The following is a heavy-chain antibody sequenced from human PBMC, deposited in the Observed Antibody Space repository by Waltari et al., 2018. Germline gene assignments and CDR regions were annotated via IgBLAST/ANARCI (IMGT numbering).Heavy chain of an antibody. CDR2: IYYSGST. D-gene: IGHD1-1*01. J-gene: IGHJ4*02. CDR3: ARDAFSRPGTTRPFDY. Sequence: QLQLQESGPGLVKPSETLSLTCTVSGGSISSRSYYWGWIRQPPGKGLEWIGSIYYSGSTYYNPSLKSRVTISVDTSKNQFSLKLSSVTAADTAVYYCARDAFSRPGTTRPFDYWGQGTLVTVSS. CDR1: GGSISSRSYY. V-gene: IGHV4-39*07.